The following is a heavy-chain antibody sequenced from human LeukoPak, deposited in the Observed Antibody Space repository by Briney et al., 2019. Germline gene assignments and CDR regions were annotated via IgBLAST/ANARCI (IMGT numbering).Heavy chain of an antibody. Sequence: GRSLRLSCAASGFTFSSYAMHWVRQAPGKGLEWVAVISYDGSNKYYADSVKGRFTISRDNSKNTLYLQMNSLRAEDLAVYYCARESTAVGDYYFDYWGQGILVAVSS. J-gene: IGHJ4*02. V-gene: IGHV3-30*04. D-gene: IGHD3-16*01. CDR1: GFTFSSYA. CDR3: ARESTAVGDYYFDY. CDR2: ISYDGSNK.